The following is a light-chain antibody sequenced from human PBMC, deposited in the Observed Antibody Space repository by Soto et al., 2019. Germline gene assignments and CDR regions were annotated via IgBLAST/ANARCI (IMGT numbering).Light chain of an antibody. J-gene: IGLJ1*01. V-gene: IGLV2-14*01. CDR1: SSDVGGYNY. CDR3: SSYTSSSTLDV. Sequence: QSALTQPASVSRSPGQSITISCTGTSSDVGGYNYVSWYQQHPGKAPKLMIYEVSNRPSGVSNRFSGSKSGNTASLTISGLLAEDEAHYYCSSYTSSSTLDVFGTGTKLTVL. CDR2: EVS.